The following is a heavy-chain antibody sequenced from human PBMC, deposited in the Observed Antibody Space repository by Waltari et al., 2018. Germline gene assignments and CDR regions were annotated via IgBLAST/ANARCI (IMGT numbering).Heavy chain of an antibody. V-gene: IGHV1-69*01. Sequence: QVQLVQSGAEVKKPGSSVKVSCKASGGTFSSYAIRWVRQAPGQGLEWMGGISPIFGTANYAQKFQGRVTSTADESTSTAYMELSSLRSEDTAVYYCARESVEMATIFVWFDPWGQGTLVTVSS. D-gene: IGHD5-12*01. CDR3: ARESVEMATIFVWFDP. J-gene: IGHJ5*02. CDR2: ISPIFGTA. CDR1: GGTFSSYA.